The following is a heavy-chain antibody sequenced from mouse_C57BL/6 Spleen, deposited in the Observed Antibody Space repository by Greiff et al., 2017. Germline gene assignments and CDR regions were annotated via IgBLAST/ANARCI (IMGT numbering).Heavy chain of an antibody. V-gene: IGHV1-52*01. J-gene: IGHJ1*03. CDR1: GYTFTSYW. Sequence: QVQLKQPGAELVRPGSSVKLSCKASGYTFTSYWMHWVKQRPIQGLEWIGNIDPSDSETHYNQKFKDKATLTVDKSSSTAYMQLSSLTSEDSAVYFCARSGSYYYGSSYGYFDVWGTGTTVTVSS. D-gene: IGHD1-1*01. CDR3: ARSGSYYYGSSYGYFDV. CDR2: IDPSDSET.